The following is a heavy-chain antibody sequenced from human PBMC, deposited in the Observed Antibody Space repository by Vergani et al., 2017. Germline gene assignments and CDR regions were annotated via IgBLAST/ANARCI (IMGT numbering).Heavy chain of an antibody. V-gene: IGHV1-69*01. Sequence: QVQLVQSGAEVKKPGSSVKVSCKASGGTFSSYAISWVRQAPGQGLEWMGGIIPIFGTANYAQKFQGRVTITADESTSTAYMELSSLRSEDTAVYYCARGLIFWGRQWLVTTDSDAFDIWGQGTMVTVSS. CDR1: GGTFSSYA. J-gene: IGHJ3*02. D-gene: IGHD6-19*01. CDR2: IIPIFGTA. CDR3: ARGLIFWGRQWLVTTDSDAFDI.